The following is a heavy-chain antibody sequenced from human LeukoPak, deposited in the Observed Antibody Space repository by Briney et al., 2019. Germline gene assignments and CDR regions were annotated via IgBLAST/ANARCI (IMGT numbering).Heavy chain of an antibody. CDR1: GASISNSDYY. CDR2: INHSGST. J-gene: IGHJ4*02. CDR3: ARARGAEAVDS. Sequence: PSETLSLTCTVSGASISNSDYYWGWIRQPPGKGLEWIGEINHSGSTNYNPSLKSRVTILVDTSKNQFSLKLSSVTAADTAIYYCARARGAEAVDSWGQGTLVTVSS. V-gene: IGHV4-39*07. D-gene: IGHD6-19*01.